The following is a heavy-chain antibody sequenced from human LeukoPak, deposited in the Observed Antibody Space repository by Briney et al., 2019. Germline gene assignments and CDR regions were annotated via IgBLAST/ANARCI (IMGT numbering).Heavy chain of an antibody. V-gene: IGHV1-46*01. J-gene: IGHJ4*02. D-gene: IGHD2-15*01. CDR3: ASGYCSGGSCYSLDY. CDR2: INPSGGST. Sequence: GASVKVSCKASGYTFTSYYMHWVRQAPGQGLEWMGIINPSGGSTRYAQKFQGRVTMTRDTSTSTVYMELSSLRSEDTAVYYCASGYCSGGSCYSLDYWGQGTLVTVSS. CDR1: GYTFTSYY.